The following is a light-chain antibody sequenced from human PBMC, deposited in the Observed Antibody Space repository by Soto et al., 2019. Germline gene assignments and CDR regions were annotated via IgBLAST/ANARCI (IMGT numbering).Light chain of an antibody. CDR3: QQRSNWT. CDR1: QSVSSY. V-gene: IGKV3-11*01. J-gene: IGKJ1*01. Sequence: EIVLTQSPATLSLSPGERATLSCRASQSVSSYLAWYQQKPGQAPRLLIYDASNRATGIPARFGGSGSGTDFTLTISSLEREDFAVYYCQQRSNWTFGQGTKGDIK. CDR2: DAS.